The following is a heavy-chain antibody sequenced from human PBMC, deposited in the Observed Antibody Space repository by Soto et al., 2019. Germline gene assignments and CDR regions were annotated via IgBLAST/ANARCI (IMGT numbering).Heavy chain of an antibody. CDR1: GFTFSGSV. D-gene: IGHD3-3*01. CDR2: IRIKANSYAI. Sequence: GGFLKLSCAACGFTFSGSVMQWVSKASRTGLEWVGRIRIKANSYAIAYAASVKGRFTIARDDSKNTAYLQMNSLKTEDTAVYYCTRHQGKSDFWSGYTRNYYGMDVWGQGT. CDR3: TRHQGKSDFWSGYTRNYYGMDV. J-gene: IGHJ6*02. V-gene: IGHV3-73*01.